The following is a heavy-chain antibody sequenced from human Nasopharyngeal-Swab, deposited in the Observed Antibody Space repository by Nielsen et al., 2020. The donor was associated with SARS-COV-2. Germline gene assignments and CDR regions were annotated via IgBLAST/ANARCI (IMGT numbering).Heavy chain of an antibody. V-gene: IGHV1-2*06. Sequence: ASVKVSCKASGYTFTGYYMHWVRPAPGQGLEWMGRINPNSGGTNYAQKIQGRVTMTRDTSISTAYLEMSRVISDDTTVYYCAGWYFWGILPPPRRWLDYWGQGTLVTVSS. CDR3: AGWYFWGILPPPRRWLDY. CDR2: INPNSGGT. CDR1: GYTFTGYY. D-gene: IGHD3-3*01. J-gene: IGHJ4*02.